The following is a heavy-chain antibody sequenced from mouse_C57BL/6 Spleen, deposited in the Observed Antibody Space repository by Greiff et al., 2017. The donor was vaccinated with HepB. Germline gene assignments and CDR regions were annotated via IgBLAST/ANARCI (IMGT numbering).Heavy chain of an antibody. CDR1: GYTFTSYW. CDR3: ASSITTVGKNAMDY. V-gene: IGHV1-64*01. D-gene: IGHD1-1*01. Sequence: QVQLKQPGAELVKPGASVKLSCKASGYTFTSYWMHWVKQRPGQGLEWIGMIHPNSGSTNYNEKFKSKATLTVDKSSSTAYMQLSSLTSEDSAVYYCASSITTVGKNAMDYWGQGTSVTVSS. CDR2: IHPNSGST. J-gene: IGHJ4*01.